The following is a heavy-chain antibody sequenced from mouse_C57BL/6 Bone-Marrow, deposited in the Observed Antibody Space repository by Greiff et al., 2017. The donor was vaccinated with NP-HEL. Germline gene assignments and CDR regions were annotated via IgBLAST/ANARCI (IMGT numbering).Heavy chain of an antibody. V-gene: IGHV7-3*01. J-gene: IGHJ2*01. Sequence: EVKLQESGGGLVQPGGSLSLSCAASGFTFTAYYMSWVRQPPGKALEWLGFIRNNGNGYTTAYSASVQGRFTISRDNTPRILHLQMNVLRAEDSVTYCGASADSSGYSDYWGQGTTLTVSS. CDR1: GFTFTAYY. CDR2: IRNNGNGYTT. D-gene: IGHD3-2*02. CDR3: ASADSSGYSDY.